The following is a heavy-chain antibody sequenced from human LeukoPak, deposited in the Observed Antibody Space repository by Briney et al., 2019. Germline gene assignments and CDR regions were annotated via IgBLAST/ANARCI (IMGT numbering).Heavy chain of an antibody. V-gene: IGHV1-18*01. CDR1: GYTFTSYG. D-gene: IGHD3-22*01. Sequence: ASVKVSCKASGYTFTSYGISWVRQAPGQGLEWMGWISAYNGNTNYAQKLQGRVTMTTDTSTSTAYMELRSLRSGDTAVYYCQYYDSSGYFSYWGQGTLVTVSS. J-gene: IGHJ4*02. CDR3: QYYDSSGYFSY. CDR2: ISAYNGNT.